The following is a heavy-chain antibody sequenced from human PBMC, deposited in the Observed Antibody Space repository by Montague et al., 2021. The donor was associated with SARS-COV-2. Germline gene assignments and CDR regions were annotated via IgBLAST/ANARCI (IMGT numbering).Heavy chain of an antibody. J-gene: IGHJ4*02. CDR2: ISSSGATI. D-gene: IGHD2-8*01. Sequence: SLRLSCAASGFAFFNFDMAWVRQAPGRGLEWISDISSSGATILYADSLKGRFTISRDNIQKSLYLQMNSLRAEDTAVYYCATNKYCTLHDCLHGRHYFDHWGQGTLVTVSS. CDR3: ATNKYCTLHDCLHGRHYFDH. CDR1: GFAFFNFD. V-gene: IGHV3-48*03.